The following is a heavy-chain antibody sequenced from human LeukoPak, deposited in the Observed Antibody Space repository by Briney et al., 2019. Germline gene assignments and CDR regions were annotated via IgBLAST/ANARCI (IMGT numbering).Heavy chain of an antibody. CDR1: GFTFSSYG. V-gene: IGHV3-30*02. D-gene: IGHD2-2*02. Sequence: GGSLRLSCAASGFTFSSYGMHWVRQAPGKGLEWVAFIRYDGSNKYYADSVKGRFTISRDNSKNTLYLQMNSLRAEDTAVYYCAKHRIYCSSTSCYTFDYWGQGTLVTVSS. CDR2: IRYDGSNK. CDR3: AKHRIYCSSTSCYTFDY. J-gene: IGHJ4*02.